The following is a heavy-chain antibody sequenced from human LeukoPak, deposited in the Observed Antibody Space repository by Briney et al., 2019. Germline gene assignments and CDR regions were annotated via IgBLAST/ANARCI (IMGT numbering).Heavy chain of an antibody. D-gene: IGHD1-26*01. V-gene: IGHV4-39*07. CDR3: ATSPPSRWELLFTPNFDY. Sequence: SETLSLTCTVSGGSISSSSYYWGWIRQPPGKGLEWIGSIYYSGSTYYNPSLKSRVTISVDTSKNQFSLKLSSVTAADTAVYYCATSPPSRWELLFTPNFDYWGQGTLVTVSS. J-gene: IGHJ4*02. CDR1: GGSISSSSYY. CDR2: IYYSGST.